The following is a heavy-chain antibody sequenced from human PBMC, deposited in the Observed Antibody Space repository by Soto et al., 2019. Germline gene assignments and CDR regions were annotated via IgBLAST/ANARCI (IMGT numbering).Heavy chain of an antibody. J-gene: IGHJ6*02. CDR2: INHSGTT. CDR3: ARKSSLAARGLFRYNYYGMDV. D-gene: IGHD6-6*01. V-gene: IGHV4-34*01. Sequence: QVQLQQWGAGLLKPSETLSLTCAVYGGSFSGHYWSWIRQPPGKGLEWIGEINHSGTTNYNPSLKSRVSMSVDKSKSQFSLWLSSVTAADTAVYYCARKSSLAARGLFRYNYYGMDVWGQGTTVTVSS. CDR1: GGSFSGHY.